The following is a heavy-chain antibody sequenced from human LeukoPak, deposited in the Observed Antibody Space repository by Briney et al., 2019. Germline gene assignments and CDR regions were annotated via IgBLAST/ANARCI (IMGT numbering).Heavy chain of an antibody. V-gene: IGHV3-15*01. CDR2: IKSKTDGGTT. CDR3: TTGFCSSTSCSY. CDR1: GFTFSNAW. D-gene: IGHD2-2*01. J-gene: IGHJ4*02. Sequence: GGSLRLSCAVSGFTFSNAWMSWVRQAPGKGREWVGRIKSKTDGGTTDYAAPVTGRFTISRDDSKNTLYLQMNSLKTEDTAVYYCTTGFCSSTSCSYWGQGTLVTVSS.